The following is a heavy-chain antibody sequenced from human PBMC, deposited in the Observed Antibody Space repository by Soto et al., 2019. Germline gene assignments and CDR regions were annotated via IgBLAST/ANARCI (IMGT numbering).Heavy chain of an antibody. D-gene: IGHD6-13*01. V-gene: IGHV4-59*01. CDR1: GASLSSYY. J-gene: IGHJ5*02. Sequence: PSETLSLTCTVSGASLSSYYWSWLRQPPGKGLEWIGYIYYSGSTNYNPSLKSRVTISGDTSKNQFSLNLNSVTAADTAVYYCAKGGRSSWFNWFDPWGQGTLVTVSS. CDR3: AKGGRSSWFNWFDP. CDR2: IYYSGST.